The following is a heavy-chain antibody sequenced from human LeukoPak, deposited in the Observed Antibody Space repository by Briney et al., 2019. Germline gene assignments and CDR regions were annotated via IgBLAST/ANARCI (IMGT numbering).Heavy chain of an antibody. CDR3: AKDGLYYDGSEHVYYFDS. CDR2: IRFDGSHK. J-gene: IGHJ4*02. D-gene: IGHD3-22*01. V-gene: IGHV3-30*02. CDR1: GFTFNNYG. Sequence: PGGSLRLSCVASGFTFNNYGIHWVRQAPGKGLEWVAFIRFDGSHKYYVDSVKGRFTISRDNSKNTLYLQMNSLRAEDTALYYCAKDGLYYDGSEHVYYFDSWGQGTLVTVSS.